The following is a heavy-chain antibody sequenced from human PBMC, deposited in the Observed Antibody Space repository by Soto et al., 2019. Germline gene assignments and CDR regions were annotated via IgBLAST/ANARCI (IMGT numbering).Heavy chain of an antibody. J-gene: IGHJ3*02. CDR3: ARRWGGTFDI. V-gene: IGHV4-59*08. Sequence: PSETLSLTCTVSGDSISSYYWSWIRQPPGKGLEWIGYIYYSGSTNYNPSLKSRVTISVDTSKNQFSLKLSSVTAADTAVYYCARRWGGTFDIWGQGTMVTVSS. D-gene: IGHD3-10*01. CDR1: GDSISSYY. CDR2: IYYSGST.